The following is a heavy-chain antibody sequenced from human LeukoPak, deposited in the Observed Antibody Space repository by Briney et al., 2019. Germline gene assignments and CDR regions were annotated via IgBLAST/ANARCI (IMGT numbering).Heavy chain of an antibody. J-gene: IGHJ4*02. CDR2: IYPADSDT. CDR3: AVGTDSAYFDY. D-gene: IGHD3-10*01. Sequence: LGESLKISCKGSGYSFTRYWIGWVRQMPGKGLEWMGIIYPADSDTRYSPSFQGQVTISADKSVSTAYLQWSSLEASDTAVYYCAVGTDSAYFDYWGQGTLVTVSS. V-gene: IGHV5-51*01. CDR1: GYSFTRYW.